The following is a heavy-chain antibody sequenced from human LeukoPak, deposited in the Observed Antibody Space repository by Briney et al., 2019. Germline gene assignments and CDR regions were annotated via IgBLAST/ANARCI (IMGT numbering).Heavy chain of an antibody. D-gene: IGHD6-6*01. CDR3: ARIGYSSSSFDY. Sequence: GGSLRLSCVASGFTFSNYWMSWVRQAPGRGLEWVANINQDGSQIYYMDSVEGRFTISRDNSKNSVYLQVNSLRAEDTAVYYCARIGYSSSSFDYWGQGTPVTVSS. V-gene: IGHV3-7*01. J-gene: IGHJ4*02. CDR1: GFTFSNYW. CDR2: INQDGSQI.